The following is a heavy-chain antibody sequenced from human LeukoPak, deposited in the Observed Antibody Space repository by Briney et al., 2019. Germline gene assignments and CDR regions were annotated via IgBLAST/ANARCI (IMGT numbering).Heavy chain of an antibody. V-gene: IGHV3-53*01. Sequence: PGGSLRLSCAAPGFTVSSNYMSWVRQAPGKGLEWVSVIYSGGSTYYADSVKGRFTISRDNSKNTLYLQMNSLRAEDTAVYYCARAPENYYYYYMDVWGKGTTVTVSS. CDR1: GFTVSSNY. CDR2: IYSGGST. D-gene: IGHD1-14*01. CDR3: ARAPENYYYYYMDV. J-gene: IGHJ6*03.